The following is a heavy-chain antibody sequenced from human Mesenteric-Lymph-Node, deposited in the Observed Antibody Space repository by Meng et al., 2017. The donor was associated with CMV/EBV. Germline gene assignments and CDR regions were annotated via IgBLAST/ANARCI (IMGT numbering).Heavy chain of an antibody. Sequence: GESLKISCAASGFTFSSYEMNWVRQAPGKGLEWVSYINSGGGTRYYADSVKGRFTISRDNAKNSLYLQMNSLRAEDTALYYCARSKRHYDFSDWGQGTLVTVSS. CDR2: INSGGGTR. D-gene: IGHD3-3*01. CDR1: GFTFSSYE. J-gene: IGHJ4*02. V-gene: IGHV3-48*03. CDR3: ARSKRHYDFSD.